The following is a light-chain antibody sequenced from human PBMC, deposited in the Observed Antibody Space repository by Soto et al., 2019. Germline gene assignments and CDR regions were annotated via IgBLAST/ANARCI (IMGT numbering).Light chain of an antibody. CDR3: QQYYSTPIT. Sequence: IVMTQFPDSLAFSLGERGTSNCKSSQRVLYSSNNKNYLAWYQQKPGQPPKLLIYWASTRESGVPDRFSGSGSGTDFTLTISSLQAEDVAVYYCQQYYSTPITFGQGTRLEIK. CDR1: QRVLYSSNNKNY. V-gene: IGKV4-1*01. J-gene: IGKJ5*01. CDR2: WAS.